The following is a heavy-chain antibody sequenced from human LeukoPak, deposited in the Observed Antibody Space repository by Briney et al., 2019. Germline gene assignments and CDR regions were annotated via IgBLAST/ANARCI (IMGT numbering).Heavy chain of an antibody. D-gene: IGHD3-9*01. CDR2: ISAYNGNT. CDR1: GYTFTSYG. V-gene: IGHV1-18*01. Sequence: ASVKVSCKASGYTFTSYGISWVRQAPGQGLEWMGWISAYNGNTNYAQKLQGRVTMTTDTYTSTAYMELRSLRSDDTAVYYCARVNYDILTGYFLGRHAFDIWGQGTMVTVSS. CDR3: ARVNYDILTGYFLGRHAFDI. J-gene: IGHJ3*02.